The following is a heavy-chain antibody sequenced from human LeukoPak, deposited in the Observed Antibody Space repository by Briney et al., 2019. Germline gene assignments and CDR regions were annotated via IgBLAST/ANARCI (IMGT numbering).Heavy chain of an antibody. D-gene: IGHD6-6*01. Sequence: GGSLRLSCAASGFTFSSYAMHWVRQAPGKGLEWVAVISYDGSNKYYADSVKGRSTISRDNSKNTLYLQMNSLRAEDTAVYYCARGYLVGAARVSYLPTGWYFDLWGRGTLVTVSS. CDR3: ARGYLVGAARVSYLPTGWYFDL. CDR2: ISYDGSNK. J-gene: IGHJ2*01. CDR1: GFTFSSYA. V-gene: IGHV3-30-3*01.